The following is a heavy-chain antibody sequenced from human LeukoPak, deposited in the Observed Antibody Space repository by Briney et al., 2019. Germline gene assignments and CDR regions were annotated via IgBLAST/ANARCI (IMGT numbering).Heavy chain of an antibody. V-gene: IGHV3-7*01. CDR2: MTQDGGGK. Sequence: GGSLRLSCAASGVTVSRYWMSWVRQAPGKGLEWVAMMTQDGGGKYYVDSVKGRFTISGDNAKNSLYLQMNGLRVEDTAVYYCARGGGDSWGQGTPVTVSS. D-gene: IGHD3-10*01. CDR1: GVTVSRYW. CDR3: ARGGGDS. J-gene: IGHJ4*02.